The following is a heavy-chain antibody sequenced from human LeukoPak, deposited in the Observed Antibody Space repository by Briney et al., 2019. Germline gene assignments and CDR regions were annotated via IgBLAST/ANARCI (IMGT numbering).Heavy chain of an antibody. Sequence: ASVKVSCKASGGTFSSYAISWVRQAPGKALEWTGGIIPIFGTANYAQKFQGRVTITADESTSTAYMELSSLRSEDTAVYYCAHDLDPGYFDYWGQGTLVTVSS. CDR1: GGTFSSYA. V-gene: IGHV1-69*01. CDR3: AHDLDPGYFDY. D-gene: IGHD3-9*01. CDR2: IIPIFGTA. J-gene: IGHJ4*02.